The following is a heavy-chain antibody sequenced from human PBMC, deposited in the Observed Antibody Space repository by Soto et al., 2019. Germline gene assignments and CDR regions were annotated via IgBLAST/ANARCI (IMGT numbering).Heavy chain of an antibody. CDR2: IYYSGST. J-gene: IGHJ5*02. CDR3: ARHNYDFWSGPKAPNWFDP. D-gene: IGHD3-3*01. Sequence: SETLSLTCTVSGGSIRSSSYYWGWIRQPPGKGLEWIGSIYYSGSTYYNPSLKSRVTISVDTSKNQFSLKLSSVTAADTAVYYCARHNYDFWSGPKAPNWFDPWGQGTLVTVSS. CDR1: GGSIRSSSYY. V-gene: IGHV4-39*01.